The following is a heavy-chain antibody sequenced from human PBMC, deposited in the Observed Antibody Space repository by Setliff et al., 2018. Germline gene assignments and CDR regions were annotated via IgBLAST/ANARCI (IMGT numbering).Heavy chain of an antibody. V-gene: IGHV4-39*01. CDR2: IYYTGTA. Sequence: SETLSLTCTVSGDSISSTSYQWGWVRQPPGKGLEWIGSIYYTGTAYYNPSLKSRVAISVDTSKNQFSLQVTSLAATDTALYFCARHEFVGGYYGSVTYRHFDYWGQGTMVTVSS. CDR3: ARHEFVGGYYGSVTYRHFDY. D-gene: IGHD3-10*01. CDR1: GDSISSTSYQ. J-gene: IGHJ4*03.